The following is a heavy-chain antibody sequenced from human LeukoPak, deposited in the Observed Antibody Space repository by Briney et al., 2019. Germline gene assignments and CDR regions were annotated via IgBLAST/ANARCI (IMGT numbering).Heavy chain of an antibody. CDR3: AKQGRDHCSGGSCYLFDY. Sequence: GGSLRLSCAASGFTFISFGMHWVRQAPGKGLQWVALISFDGGDKYYADSAKGRFTISRDNSKDTLFLQMNSLRPEDTAVYYCAKQGRDHCSGGSCYLFDYWGQGTLVTVSS. CDR2: ISFDGGDK. CDR1: GFTFISFG. J-gene: IGHJ4*02. V-gene: IGHV3-30*18. D-gene: IGHD2-15*01.